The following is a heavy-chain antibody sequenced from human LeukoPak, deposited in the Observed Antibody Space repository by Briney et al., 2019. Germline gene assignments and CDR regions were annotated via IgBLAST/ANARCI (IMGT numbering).Heavy chain of an antibody. Sequence: SETLSLTCTVSSGSISSSSYYWGWIRQPPGKGLEWIGSIYYSGSTYYNPSLKSRVSISKDASKNQFSLKVSSVTAADTAVYYCARIKKVDTSIDYWGQGTLVTVPS. D-gene: IGHD5-18*01. CDR3: ARIKKVDTSIDY. V-gene: IGHV4-39*01. CDR2: IYYSGST. CDR1: SGSISSSSYY. J-gene: IGHJ4*02.